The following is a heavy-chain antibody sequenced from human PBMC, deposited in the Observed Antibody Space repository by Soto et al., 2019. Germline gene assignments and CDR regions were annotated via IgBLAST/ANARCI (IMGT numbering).Heavy chain of an antibody. D-gene: IGHD6-13*01. J-gene: IGHJ4*02. CDR2: INHSGST. Sequence: QVQLQQWGAGLLKPSETLSLTCAVYGGSFSGYYWSWIRQPPGKGLEWIGEINHSGSTNYNPSLKSRVTISVDTSKMGFCRKLGSVTAADTAVYYCARGRRYSSSWFLFDYWGQGTLVTVSS. CDR3: ARGRRYSSSWFLFDY. CDR1: GGSFSGYY. V-gene: IGHV4-34*01.